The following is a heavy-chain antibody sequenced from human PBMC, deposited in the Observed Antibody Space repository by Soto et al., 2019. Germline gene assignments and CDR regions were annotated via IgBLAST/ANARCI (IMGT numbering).Heavy chain of an antibody. CDR2: INPNSGGT. D-gene: IGHD3-3*01. CDR3: ARDGRITIFGVAKLSMDV. J-gene: IGHJ6*02. V-gene: IGHV1-2*02. CDR1: GYTFTGCY. Sequence: GASVKVSCKASGYTFTGCYMHWVRQAPGQGLEWMGWINPNSGGTNYAQKFQGRVTMTRDTSISTAYMELSRLRSDDTAVYYCARDGRITIFGVAKLSMDVWGQGTTVTVSS.